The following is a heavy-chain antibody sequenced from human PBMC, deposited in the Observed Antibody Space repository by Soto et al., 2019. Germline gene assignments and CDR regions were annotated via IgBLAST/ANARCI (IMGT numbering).Heavy chain of an antibody. CDR3: ARLTNFWSGPDY. Sequence: SETLSLTCTVSGGSISSGSSYWGWIRQPPGKGLEWVGSIYYLGNTYYNPSLGGRVSISVDTSKNQFSLKLSSVTAADTAVYYCARLTNFWSGPDYWGQGTLVTVSS. CDR1: GGSISSGSSY. D-gene: IGHD3-3*01. V-gene: IGHV4-39*07. J-gene: IGHJ4*02. CDR2: IYYLGNT.